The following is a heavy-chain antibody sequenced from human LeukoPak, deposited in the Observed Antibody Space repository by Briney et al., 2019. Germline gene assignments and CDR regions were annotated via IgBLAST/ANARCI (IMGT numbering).Heavy chain of an antibody. D-gene: IGHD2-2*01. CDR1: GASFSSYY. V-gene: IGHV4-39*02. J-gene: IGHJ4*02. Sequence: SETLSLTCTVSGASFSSYYWGWIRQPPGKGLEWIASIHYSETTYYNPSLKSRVTISVDTSKNHFSLKLSSVTAADTAVYYCARGPTYQPIDFWGQGTLVTVSS. CDR2: IHYSETT. CDR3: ARGPTYQPIDF.